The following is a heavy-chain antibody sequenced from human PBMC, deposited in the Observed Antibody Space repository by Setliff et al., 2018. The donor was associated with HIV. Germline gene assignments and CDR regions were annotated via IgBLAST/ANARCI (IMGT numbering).Heavy chain of an antibody. CDR3: ARDRYTWNYGKNYMDV. D-gene: IGHD1-7*01. J-gene: IGHJ6*03. CDR1: GHTFSNYD. V-gene: IGHV1-8*01. CDR2: MNPNSGDT. Sequence: ASVKVSCKASGHTFSNYDVIWVRRATGQGLEWMGWMNPNSGDTGYAQKFQGRVIMTRDTSISTAYMELSSLTSADTAVYYCARDRYTWNYGKNYMDVWGKGTTVTVS.